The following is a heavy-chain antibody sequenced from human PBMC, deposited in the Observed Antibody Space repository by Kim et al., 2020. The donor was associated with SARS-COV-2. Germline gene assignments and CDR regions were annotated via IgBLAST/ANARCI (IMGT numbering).Heavy chain of an antibody. J-gene: IGHJ5*02. CDR3: ARGGTYSSRARHRTQNWFDP. CDR1: GGSFSGYY. Sequence: SETLSLTCAVYGGSFSGYYWSWIRQPPGKGLEWIGEINHSGSTNYNPSLKSRVTISVDTSKNQFSLKLSSVTAADTAVYYCARGGTYSSRARHRTQNWFDPWGQGTLVTVSS. CDR2: INHSGST. V-gene: IGHV4-34*01. D-gene: IGHD6-13*01.